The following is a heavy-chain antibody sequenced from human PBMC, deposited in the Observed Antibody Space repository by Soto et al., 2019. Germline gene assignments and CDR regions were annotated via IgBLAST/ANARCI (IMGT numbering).Heavy chain of an antibody. CDR1: GGSISSGGYS. D-gene: IGHD2-2*01. Sequence: QLQLQESGSGLVKPSQTLSLTCAVSGGSISSGGYSWSWIRQPPGKGLEWIGYIYHSGSTYYNPSPTTRAPTSVARPKHPSSLKPSSVPAAYTPVYSCARWRTYLDYWGQGTLVTLSS. V-gene: IGHV4-30-2*01. CDR3: ARWRTYLDY. CDR2: IYHSGST. J-gene: IGHJ4*02.